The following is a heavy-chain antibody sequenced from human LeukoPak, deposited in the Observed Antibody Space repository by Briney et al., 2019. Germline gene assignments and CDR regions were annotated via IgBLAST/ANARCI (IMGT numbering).Heavy chain of an antibody. D-gene: IGHD3-3*01. CDR2: IIPIFGTA. CDR3: PSDRPSYDFWSAGAVDP. CDR1: GGTFSSYA. Sequence: GASVKVSCKASGGTFSSYAISWVRQAPGQGLEWMGGIIPIFGTANYAQKFQGRVTITTDESTSTAYMELSSLSSADMAVYYCPSDRPSYDFWSAGAVDPWGQGTLVTVSS. J-gene: IGHJ5*02. V-gene: IGHV1-69*05.